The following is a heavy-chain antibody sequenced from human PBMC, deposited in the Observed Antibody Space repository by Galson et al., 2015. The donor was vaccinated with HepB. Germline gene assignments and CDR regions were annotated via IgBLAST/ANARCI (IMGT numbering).Heavy chain of an antibody. Sequence: SVKVSCKASGGTFSSYAISWVRQAPGQGLEWMGGIIPIFGTANYAQKFQGRVTITADESTSTAYMELSSLRSEDTAVYYCARAEYCSSTSCSSPYYYYMDVWGKGTTVTVSS. CDR1: GGTFSSYA. D-gene: IGHD2-2*01. CDR3: ARAEYCSSTSCSSPYYYYMDV. CDR2: IIPIFGTA. J-gene: IGHJ6*03. V-gene: IGHV1-69*13.